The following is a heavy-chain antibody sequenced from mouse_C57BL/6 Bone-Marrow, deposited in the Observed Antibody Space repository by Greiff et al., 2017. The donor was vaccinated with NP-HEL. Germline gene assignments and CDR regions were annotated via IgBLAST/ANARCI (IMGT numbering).Heavy chain of an antibody. V-gene: IGHV1-53*01. CDR1: GYTFTSYW. CDR3: ARSPIYYDYDMDAMDY. CDR2: INPSNGGT. Sequence: QVQLQQSGTELVKPGASVKLSCKASGYTFTSYWMHWVKQRPGQGLEWIGNINPSNGGTNYNEKFKSKATLTVDKSSSTAYMQLSSLTSEDSAVYYCARSPIYYDYDMDAMDYWGQGTSVTVSS. D-gene: IGHD2-4*01. J-gene: IGHJ4*01.